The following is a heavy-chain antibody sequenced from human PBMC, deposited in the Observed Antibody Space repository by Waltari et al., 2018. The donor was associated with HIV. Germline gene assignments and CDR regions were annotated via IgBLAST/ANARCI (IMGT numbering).Heavy chain of an antibody. CDR3: ARGSGYYYFDY. V-gene: IGHV3-74*01. D-gene: IGHD3-22*01. J-gene: IGHJ4*02. CDR2: MSTDGNSV. Sequence: EVQLVESGGGLVQPGGPLRLSCAASGFTFSSYWTPWVRQVPGKGLEWILGMSTDGNSVRSADSVKGRFTISRDNTKNTLYLQMNSLRVEDTAVYYCARGSGYYYFDYWGQGTRVTVSS. CDR1: GFTFSSYW.